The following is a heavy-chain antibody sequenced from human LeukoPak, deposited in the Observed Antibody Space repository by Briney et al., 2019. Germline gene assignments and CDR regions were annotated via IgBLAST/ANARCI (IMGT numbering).Heavy chain of an antibody. J-gene: IGHJ3*02. V-gene: IGHV4-4*07. D-gene: IGHD3-10*01. CDR3: ARDRGTMVRGVNIPHDAFDI. CDR1: GGSISSYY. Sequence: SETLSLTCTVSGGSISSYYWSWIRQPAGKGLEWIGRIYTSGSTNYNPSLKSRVTMSVDTSKNQFSLKLSSVTAADTAVYYCARDRGTMVRGVNIPHDAFDIWGQETMVTVSS. CDR2: IYTSGST.